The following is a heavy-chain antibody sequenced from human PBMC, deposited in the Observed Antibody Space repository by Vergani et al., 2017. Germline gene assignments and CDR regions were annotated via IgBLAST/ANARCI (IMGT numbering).Heavy chain of an antibody. CDR3: ARGNHGILNGYRC. Sequence: QVQVVQSGAEVKKSGASVKVSCKTSGYTFSNYYMHWVRQAPGQGLEWMGIINPSGGHTNYAQKFQGRVTMTRDTSTSTVYMELSSLRSEDTAIYYCARGNHGILNGYRCWGQGALVTVSA. CDR1: GYTFSNYY. V-gene: IGHV1-46*03. J-gene: IGHJ4*02. D-gene: IGHD3-9*01. CDR2: INPSGGHT.